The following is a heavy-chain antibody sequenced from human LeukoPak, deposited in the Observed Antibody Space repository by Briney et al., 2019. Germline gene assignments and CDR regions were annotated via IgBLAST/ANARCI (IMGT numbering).Heavy chain of an antibody. Sequence: GGSLRLSCAASGFTFSSYAMSWVRQAPGKGLEWVSAISGSGGSTYYADSVKGRFTISRDNSKNTLYLQMNSLRAEDTAVYYCAKDPMIVLQGPPGYFDLWGRGTLVTVSS. J-gene: IGHJ2*01. CDR1: GFTFSSYA. CDR2: ISGSGGST. CDR3: AKDPMIVLQGPPGYFDL. V-gene: IGHV3-23*01. D-gene: IGHD3-22*01.